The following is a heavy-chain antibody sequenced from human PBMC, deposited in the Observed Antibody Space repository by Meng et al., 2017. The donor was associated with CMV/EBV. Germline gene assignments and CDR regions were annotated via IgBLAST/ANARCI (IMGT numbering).Heavy chain of an antibody. D-gene: IGHD6-19*01. Sequence: SETLSLTCAVYGGSFSGYYWSWIRQPPGKGLEWIGEINHSGSTNYNPSLKSRVTISVDTSKNQLSLKLSSVTAADTAVYYCARGSLSVSAVDYWGQGTLVTVSS. CDR1: GGSFSGYY. CDR3: ARGSLSVSAVDY. J-gene: IGHJ4*02. CDR2: INHSGST. V-gene: IGHV4-34*01.